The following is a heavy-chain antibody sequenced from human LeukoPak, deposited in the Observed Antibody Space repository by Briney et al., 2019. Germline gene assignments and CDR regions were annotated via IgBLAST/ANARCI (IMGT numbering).Heavy chain of an antibody. CDR1: GYTFTGYF. J-gene: IGHJ3*02. CDR3: ASLYYDSTQARVSFNI. V-gene: IGHV1-2*02. D-gene: IGHD3-22*01. Sequence: GASVKVSCKASGYTFTGYFIHWVRQAPGQGLEWMGWINPNSGGTNYAQKFQDRVTMTRDTSISTAYMELSRLRSDDTAVYYCASLYYDSTQARVSFNIWGQGTMVTVSS. CDR2: INPNSGGT.